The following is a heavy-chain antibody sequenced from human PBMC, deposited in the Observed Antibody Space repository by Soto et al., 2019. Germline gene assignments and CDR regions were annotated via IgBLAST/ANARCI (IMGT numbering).Heavy chain of an antibody. Sequence: SETLSLTCTVSGGSISSYYWSWIRQPPGKGLEWIGYIYYSGSTNYNPSLKSRVTISVDTSKNQFSLKLSSVTAADTAVYYCARGSSTMVRGVTTYYFDYWGQGTLVTVSS. CDR1: GGSISSYY. D-gene: IGHD3-10*01. V-gene: IGHV4-59*01. J-gene: IGHJ4*02. CDR2: IYYSGST. CDR3: ARGSSTMVRGVTTYYFDY.